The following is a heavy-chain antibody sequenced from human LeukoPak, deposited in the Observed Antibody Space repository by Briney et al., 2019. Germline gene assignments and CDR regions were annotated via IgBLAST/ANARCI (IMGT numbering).Heavy chain of an antibody. CDR1: GGSISSGDYY. J-gene: IGHJ6*02. CDR3: ARGRSVAAAGTDDYYYYYGMDV. CDR2: IYYSGST. Sequence: PSQTLSLTCTVSGGSISSGDYYWSWIRQPPGKGLEWIGYIYYSGSTNYNPSLKSRVTISVDTSKNQFSLKLSSVTAADTAVYYCARGRSVAAAGTDDYYYYYGMDVWGQGTTVTVSS. D-gene: IGHD6-13*01. V-gene: IGHV4-61*08.